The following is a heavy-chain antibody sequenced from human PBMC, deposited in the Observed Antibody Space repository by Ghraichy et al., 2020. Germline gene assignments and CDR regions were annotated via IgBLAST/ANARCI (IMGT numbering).Heavy chain of an antibody. CDR3: ARYWMDIVVVPPAMRYYYYGMDV. D-gene: IGHD2-2*03. V-gene: IGHV3-30-3*01. CDR2: ISYDGLNK. J-gene: IGHJ6*02. CDR1: GFTFSNYA. Sequence: GGSLRLSCAASGFTFSNYAMHWVRQAPGKGLEWVAVISYDGLNKYYADSVKGRFTFSRDNSKNTLYLQMNSLGAEDTAVYYCARYWMDIVVVPPAMRYYYYGMDVWGQGTTVTVSS.